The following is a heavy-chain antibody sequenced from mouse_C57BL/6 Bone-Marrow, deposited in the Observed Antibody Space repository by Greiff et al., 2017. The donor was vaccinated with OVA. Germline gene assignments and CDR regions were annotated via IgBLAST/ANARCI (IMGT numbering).Heavy chain of an antibody. V-gene: IGHV2-5*01. Sequence: VQLQQSGPGLVQPSQSLSITCTVSGFSLTSYGVHWVRQSPGKGLEWLGVIWRGGSTDYNAAFMSRLSITKANSKSQVFFNMCSLQADEPAIYYCAKNGGLWYFDVWGTGTTVTVSS. J-gene: IGHJ1*03. CDR2: IWRGGST. CDR1: GFSLTSYG. CDR3: AKNGGLWYFDV.